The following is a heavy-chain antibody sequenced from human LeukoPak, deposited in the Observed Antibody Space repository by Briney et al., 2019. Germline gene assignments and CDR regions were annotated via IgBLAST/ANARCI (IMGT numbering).Heavy chain of an antibody. CDR2: INSDGRST. CDR3: AGGARGYTYGYIY. D-gene: IGHD5-18*01. V-gene: IGHV3-74*01. J-gene: IGHJ4*02. Sequence: GASLRLSCAASGFTFSDYWMHWVRQAPGKGLVWVSRINSDGRSTSYADSVKGRFTISRDNAKNTLYLQMNSLRAEDTAVYYCAGGARGYTYGYIYWGQGTLVTVS. CDR1: GFTFSDYW.